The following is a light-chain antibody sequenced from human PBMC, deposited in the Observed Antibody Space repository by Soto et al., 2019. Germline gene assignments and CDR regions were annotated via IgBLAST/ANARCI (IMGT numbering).Light chain of an antibody. CDR3: QHCDSNSQP. CDR2: KAS. Sequence: IEITPSPTTVSASVGDRVTIACRASQIISSWLAWYQQKPGKAPKLLIYKASTLKSGVPSRFSGSGSGTEFTLTISSLQPDDFATYYCQHCDSNSQPFGQGTKVDI. CDR1: QIISSW. V-gene: IGKV1-5*03. J-gene: IGKJ1*01.